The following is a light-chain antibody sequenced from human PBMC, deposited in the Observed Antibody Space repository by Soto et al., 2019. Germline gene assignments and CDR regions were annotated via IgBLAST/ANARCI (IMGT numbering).Light chain of an antibody. V-gene: IGKV1-5*03. CDR2: KSS. CDR1: QSISSW. J-gene: IGKJ1*01. CDR3: QQYNSYWT. Sequence: DIQMTQSPSTLSASVGDRVTITCRASQSISSWLAWYQQKPGKAPNLLIYKSSSLESGVPSRFSGSGSGTEFTLNISSLQPDDFATYYCQQYNSYWTFGQGNKVEIK.